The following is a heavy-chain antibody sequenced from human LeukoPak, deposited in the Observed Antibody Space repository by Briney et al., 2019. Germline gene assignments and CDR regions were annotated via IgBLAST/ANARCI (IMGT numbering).Heavy chain of an antibody. Sequence: GASVKVSCKASGYTFTGYYMHWVRQAPGQGLEWMGWINPNSGGTNYAQKFQGRVTMTRDTSISTAYMELSRLRSDDTAVYYCARGLTYYYDTSNWFDPWGQGTLVTVSS. CDR2: INPNSGGT. J-gene: IGHJ5*02. V-gene: IGHV1-2*02. CDR1: GYTFTGYY. D-gene: IGHD3-22*01. CDR3: ARGLTYYYDTSNWFDP.